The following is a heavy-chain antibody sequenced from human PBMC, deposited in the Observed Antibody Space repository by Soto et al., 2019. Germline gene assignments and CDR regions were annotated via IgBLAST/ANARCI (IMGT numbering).Heavy chain of an antibody. V-gene: IGHV3-53*01. CDR2: VYSDGTT. J-gene: IGHJ4*02. CDR3: ATHNGVTPFY. CDR1: GFTVSNNY. D-gene: IGHD3-10*01. Sequence: GGSLRLSCAASGFTVSNNYMTWVRQAPGRGLEWVSVVYSDGTTYYADSVKGRFTISRDYSLNKVFLQMNSLRAEDTALYYCATHNGVTPFYWGQGTLVTVSS.